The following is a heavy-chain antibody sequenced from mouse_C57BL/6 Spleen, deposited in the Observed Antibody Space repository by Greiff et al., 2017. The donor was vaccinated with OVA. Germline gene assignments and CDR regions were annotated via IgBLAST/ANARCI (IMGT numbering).Heavy chain of an antibody. CDR2: IYPGSGST. CDR1: GYTFTSYW. V-gene: IGHV1-55*01. CDR3: ARRGNWDWYFDV. Sequence: QVQLQQPGAELVKLGASVKMSCKASGYTFTSYWITWVKQRPGQGLEWIGDIYPGSGSTNYNEKFKSKATLTVDTSSSTAYMQLSSLTSEDSAVYYCARRGNWDWYFDVWGTGTTVTVSS. J-gene: IGHJ1*03. D-gene: IGHD4-1*01.